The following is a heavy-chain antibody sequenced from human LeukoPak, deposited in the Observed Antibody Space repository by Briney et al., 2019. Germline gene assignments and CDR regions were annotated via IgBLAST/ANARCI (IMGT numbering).Heavy chain of an antibody. Sequence: PGGSLRLSCAASGFTFDDYAMHWVRQAPGKGLEWVSLISWDGGSTYYADSVKGRFTISRDNSKNSLYLQMNSLRAEDTALYYCAKGAMVRGVTDYYYYYMDVWGKGTTVTVSS. CDR1: GFTFDDYA. V-gene: IGHV3-43D*03. CDR3: AKGAMVRGVTDYYYYYMDV. J-gene: IGHJ6*03. CDR2: ISWDGGST. D-gene: IGHD3-10*01.